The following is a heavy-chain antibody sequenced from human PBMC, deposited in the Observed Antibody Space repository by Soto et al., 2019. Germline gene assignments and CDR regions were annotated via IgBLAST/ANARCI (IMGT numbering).Heavy chain of an antibody. CDR2: IKSKTDGGTT. J-gene: IGHJ6*02. CDR3: TTDLGYCSSTSCYGPAPGMDV. Sequence: GGSLRLSCAASGFTFSNAWMNWVRQAPGKGLEWVGRIKSKTDGGTTDYAAPVKGRFTISRDDSKNTLYLQMNSLKTEDTAVYYCTTDLGYCSSTSCYGPAPGMDVCGQGTTVTVSS. CDR1: GFTFSNAW. D-gene: IGHD2-2*01. V-gene: IGHV3-15*07.